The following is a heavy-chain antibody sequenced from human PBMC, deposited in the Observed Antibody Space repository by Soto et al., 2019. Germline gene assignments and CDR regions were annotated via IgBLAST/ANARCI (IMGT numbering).Heavy chain of an antibody. V-gene: IGHV4-4*02. CDR1: GGSISSSNW. J-gene: IGHJ1*01. D-gene: IGHD4-17*01. Sequence: QVQLQESGPGLVKPSGTLSLTCAVSGGSISSSNWWSWVRQPPGKGLEWIGEIYHSGSTNYNPSLKGRVPISVDKSKNQFSLKLSSVTAADTAVYYCARGEAVWPKDYGDPSVTATDEAEYFQHWGQGTLVTVSS. CDR2: IYHSGST. CDR3: ARGEAVWPKDYGDPSVTATDEAEYFQH.